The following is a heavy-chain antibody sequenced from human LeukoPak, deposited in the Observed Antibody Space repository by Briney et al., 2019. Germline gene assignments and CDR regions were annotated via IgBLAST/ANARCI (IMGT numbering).Heavy chain of an antibody. D-gene: IGHD3-22*01. V-gene: IGHV3-30*04. J-gene: IGHJ3*02. CDR2: ISYDGSNK. Sequence: GGSLRLSCAASGFTFSSYAMHWVRQAPGKGLEWVAVISYDGSNKYYADSVKARFTISRDNSKNTLYLQMNSLRAEDTAVYYCARGSTYYYDSSMRDHPYRVGNAFDIWGQGTMVTVSS. CDR1: GFTFSSYA. CDR3: ARGSTYYYDSSMRDHPYRVGNAFDI.